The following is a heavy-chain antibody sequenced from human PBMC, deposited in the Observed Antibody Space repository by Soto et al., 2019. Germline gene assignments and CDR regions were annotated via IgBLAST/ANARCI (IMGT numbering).Heavy chain of an antibody. CDR1: GGSISSFY. D-gene: IGHD3-22*01. V-gene: IGHV4-59*01. CDR2: VYHSGYT. Sequence: LSLTCTVSGGSISSFYWSWIRQPPGRGLEWIGYVYHSGYTSYNPSLKSRVAISVDTSKSRFSLKVTSVTAADTAVYFCARLTYYDSTGYFDYWGQGTLVTVSS. CDR3: ARLTYYDSTGYFDY. J-gene: IGHJ4*02.